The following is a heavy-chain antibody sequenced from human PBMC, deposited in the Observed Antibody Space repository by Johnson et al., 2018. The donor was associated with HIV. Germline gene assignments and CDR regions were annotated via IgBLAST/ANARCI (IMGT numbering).Heavy chain of an antibody. CDR2: ISSGGST. V-gene: IGHV3-66*02. D-gene: IGHD7-27*01. CDR3: ARAPGAGDAFDI. CDR1: GFTFDDYD. Sequence: EQLVESGGGVVRPGGSLRLSCAASGFTFDDYDMYWVRQAPGKGLAWVSVISSGGSTYSADSVKGRFTISRDNSKNTLYLQMNSLRAEDTAVYYCARAPGAGDAFDIWGQGTMVTVSS. J-gene: IGHJ3*02.